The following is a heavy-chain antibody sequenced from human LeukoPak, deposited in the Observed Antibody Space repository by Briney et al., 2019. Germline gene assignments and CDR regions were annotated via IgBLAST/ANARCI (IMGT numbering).Heavy chain of an antibody. J-gene: IGHJ4*02. D-gene: IGHD3-3*01. Sequence: GGSLRLSCAASGFTFSSYTMNWVRQPPGKGLEWVSNIGTSSTTIYYADSVKGRFTISRDNAKNSLYLQMNSLRADDTAVYYCARGGPFSDYYYFDYWGQGTLVTVSS. CDR1: GFTFSSYT. CDR3: ARGGPFSDYYYFDY. CDR2: IGTSSTTI. V-gene: IGHV3-48*01.